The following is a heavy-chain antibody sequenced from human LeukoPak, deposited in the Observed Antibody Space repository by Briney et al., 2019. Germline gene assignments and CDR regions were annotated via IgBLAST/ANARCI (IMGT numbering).Heavy chain of an antibody. Sequence: GGSLRLSCVSSGFTFSNYWMKWVRQAPGKGLEWVASINEDGSGKFSVGSVKDRITISRDNARNSLDLQINSLTVEDTAIYYCARDDGDVWGTGTTVTVSS. CDR3: ARDDGDV. CDR1: GFTFSNYW. CDR2: INEDGSGK. J-gene: IGHJ6*04. V-gene: IGHV3-7*01.